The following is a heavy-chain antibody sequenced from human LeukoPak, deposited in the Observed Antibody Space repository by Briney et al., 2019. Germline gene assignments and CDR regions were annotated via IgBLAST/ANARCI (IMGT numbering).Heavy chain of an antibody. D-gene: IGHD2-2*01. CDR1: GGSISSGGYY. CDR2: IYHSGST. V-gene: IGHV4-30-2*01. CDR3: ARGPSSTSSGAFDI. J-gene: IGHJ3*02. Sequence: SQTLSLTCTVSGGSISSGGYYWSWIRQPPGKGLEWIGYIYHSGSTYYNPSLKSRVTISVDTSKNQFSLKLSSVTAADTAVYYCARGPSSTSSGAFDIWGQGTMVTVSS.